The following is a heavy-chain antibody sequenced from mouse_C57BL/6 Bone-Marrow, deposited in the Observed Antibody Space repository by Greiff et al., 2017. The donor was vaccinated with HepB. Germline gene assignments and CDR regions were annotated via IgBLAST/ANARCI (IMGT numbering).Heavy chain of an antibody. J-gene: IGHJ4*01. CDR3: GLLPFMDY. V-gene: IGHV3-6*01. CDR1: GYSITSGYY. Sequence: VQLQQSGPGLVKPSQSLSLTCSVTGYSITSGYYWNWIRQFPGNKLEWMGYISYDGSNNYNPSLKNRISITRDTSKNQFFLKLNSVTTEDTATYYCGLLPFMDYWGQGTSVTVSS. CDR2: ISYDGSN. D-gene: IGHD2-3*01.